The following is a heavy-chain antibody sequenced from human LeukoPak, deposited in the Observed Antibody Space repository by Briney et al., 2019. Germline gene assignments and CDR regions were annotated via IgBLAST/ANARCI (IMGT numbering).Heavy chain of an antibody. D-gene: IGHD5-12*01. CDR2: ISGYNGNT. CDR3: ARGGGGYRGYGPSGHMEA. Sequence: ASVKVSCKASGYTFSSYGINWVRQAPGQGLEWLGWISGYNGNTNYAHKVQGRVTMTTDTSTSTAYMELRSLRSDDTAVYYCARGGGGYRGYGPSGHMEAWGKGTTVTVSS. CDR1: GYTFSSYG. J-gene: IGHJ6*03. V-gene: IGHV1-18*01.